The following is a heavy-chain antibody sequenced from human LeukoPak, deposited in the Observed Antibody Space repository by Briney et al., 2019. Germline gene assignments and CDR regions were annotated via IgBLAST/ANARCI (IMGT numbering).Heavy chain of an antibody. CDR3: AKRGVVIRVILVGFHKEAYYFDS. J-gene: IGHJ4*02. CDR1: GITLSNYG. Sequence: GRSLRLSCAVSGITLSNYGMSWVRQAPGKGLEWVAGISDSGGRTYYADSVKGRFTISRDTPKNTLYLQMNSLRAEDTAVYFCAKRGVVIRVILVGFHKEAYYFDSWGQGALVSVSS. V-gene: IGHV3-23*01. CDR2: ISDSGGRT. D-gene: IGHD3-22*01.